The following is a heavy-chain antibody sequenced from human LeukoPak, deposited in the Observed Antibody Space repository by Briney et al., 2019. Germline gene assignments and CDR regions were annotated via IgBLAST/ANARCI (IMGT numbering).Heavy chain of an antibody. V-gene: IGHV4-59*01. CDR3: ARGRQGMVRGVIGSETNYYHSNYMDV. D-gene: IGHD3-10*01. CDR1: GGSISSYY. Sequence: PSETLSLTCTVCGGSISSYYWSWIRQPPGKGLEWIGYIYYSGRTKYNPSLKRRVTISLDTSRNQFSLKLSSVTAADTAVYYCARGRQGMVRGVIGSETNYYHSNYMDVWGKGTTVTISS. CDR2: IYYSGRT. J-gene: IGHJ6*03.